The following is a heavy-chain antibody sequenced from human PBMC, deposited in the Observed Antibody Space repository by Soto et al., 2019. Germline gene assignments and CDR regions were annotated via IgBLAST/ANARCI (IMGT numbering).Heavy chain of an antibody. CDR2: IYSSGST. V-gene: IGHV4-59*08. J-gene: IGHJ4*02. CDR1: GGSISNSY. Sequence: SETLSLTCTVSGGSISNSYWSWVRLSPGKGLEWIGSIYSSGSTNYNPSLESRVTISVDTSKNQFSLKLSSVTAADTAVYYCARHRRGSGSYNFDYWGQGTLVTVSS. CDR3: ARHRRGSGSYNFDY. D-gene: IGHD3-10*01.